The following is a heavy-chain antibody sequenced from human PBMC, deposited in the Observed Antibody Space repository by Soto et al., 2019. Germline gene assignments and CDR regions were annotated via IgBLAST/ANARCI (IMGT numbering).Heavy chain of an antibody. CDR3: AMVDVYVTPSPQDV. D-gene: IGHD3-16*01. CDR2: INTYNGNT. CDR1: GYTFTRYG. V-gene: IGHV1-18*01. J-gene: IGHJ6*02. Sequence: QVQLVQSGAEVKNPGASVKVSCKASGYTFTRYGIGWARQAPGQGLEWMGWINTYNGNTNYAQNVQGRVTLTTDTYTSTVYMELRSLRSNDTAIYYCAMVDVYVTPSPQDVWGQGTTVIVSS.